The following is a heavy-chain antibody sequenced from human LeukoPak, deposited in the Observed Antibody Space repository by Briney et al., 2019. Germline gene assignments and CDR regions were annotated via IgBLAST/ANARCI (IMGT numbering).Heavy chain of an antibody. Sequence: PGGSLRLSCAASGFTFSSYAMHWVRQAPGKGLEWVAVISYDGSNKYYADSVKGRFTISRGNAENSLYLQMNSLRAEDTAVYFCARADYSGSYYADYWGQGTLVTVSS. CDR1: GFTFSSYA. V-gene: IGHV3-30*04. D-gene: IGHD1-26*01. J-gene: IGHJ4*02. CDR3: ARADYSGSYYADY. CDR2: ISYDGSNK.